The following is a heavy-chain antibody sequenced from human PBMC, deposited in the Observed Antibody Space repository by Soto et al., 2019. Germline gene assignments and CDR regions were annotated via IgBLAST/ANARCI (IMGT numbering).Heavy chain of an antibody. D-gene: IGHD3-10*01. V-gene: IGHV4-39*01. CDR2: LFYGGTT. CDR3: ARHRGPAPVY. J-gene: IGHJ4*02. CDR1: GGSISGYY. Sequence: SETLSLTCTVSGGSISGYYWTWIRQPPGKGLEWVGSLFYGGTTDYNPSLKSRLTMSLDTSKNHFSLKLRSVTAADTAVYYCARHRGPAPVYWGQGALVTSPQ.